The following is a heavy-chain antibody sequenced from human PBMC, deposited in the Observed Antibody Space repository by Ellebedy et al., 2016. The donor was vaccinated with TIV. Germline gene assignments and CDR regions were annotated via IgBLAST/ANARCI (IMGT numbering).Heavy chain of an antibody. CDR3: ARVQVYYGSGRYYGMDV. D-gene: IGHD3-10*01. J-gene: IGHJ6*02. Sequence: AASVKVSCKASGYTFTSYYMHWVRQAPGQGLEWMGWINPNSGGTNYAQKFQGRVTMTRDTSISTAYMELSRLRSDDTAVYYCARVQVYYGSGRYYGMDVWGQGTTVTVSS. CDR1: GYTFTSYY. CDR2: INPNSGGT. V-gene: IGHV1-2*02.